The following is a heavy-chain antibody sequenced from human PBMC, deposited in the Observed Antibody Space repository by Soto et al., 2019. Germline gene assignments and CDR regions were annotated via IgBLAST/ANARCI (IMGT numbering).Heavy chain of an antibody. CDR1: GFTFSSYG. J-gene: IGHJ4*02. V-gene: IGHV3-33*01. Sequence: QGQLVESGGCVVQPGRSLRLSWAASGFTFSSYGMHWVRQAPGKGPEWVAVLWFYGSNKFYADSVKGRFTISRDNSKNTVSLQMNSLRDENSYEYYCAPTGPNWGQGTLVTISS. CDR2: LWFYGSNK. CDR3: APTGPN.